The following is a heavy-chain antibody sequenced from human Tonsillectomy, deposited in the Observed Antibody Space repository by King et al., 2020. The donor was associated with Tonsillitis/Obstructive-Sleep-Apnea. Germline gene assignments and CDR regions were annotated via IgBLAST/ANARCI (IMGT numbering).Heavy chain of an antibody. CDR1: GGSFSGYY. CDR2: INHSGST. D-gene: IGHD3-3*01. V-gene: IGHV4-34*01. CDR3: ARGRTYYDFWSGSERYYMDV. Sequence: VQLPQWGAGLLKPSETLSLTCAVYGGSFSGYYWSWLRQPPGKGLEWIGEINHSGSTNYNPSLKSRVTISVDTSKNQFSLKLSSVTAADTAVYYCARGRTYYDFWSGSERYYMDVWGKGTTVTVSS. J-gene: IGHJ6*03.